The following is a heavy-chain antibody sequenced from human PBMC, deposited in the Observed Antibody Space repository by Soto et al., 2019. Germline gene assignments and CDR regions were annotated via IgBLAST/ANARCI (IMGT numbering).Heavy chain of an antibody. D-gene: IGHD5-18*01. V-gene: IGHV1-3*04. Sequence: ASPQVSFTTSGYTFISYALNCARHTNGQRLKSMGRSNTGNGNIKYSQKFLGRVTSTRDTSASTAYMGLSSLRFEDTAVYYCAADVGGYIYGLGKYWGQGTLVTVSS. CDR1: GYTFISYA. J-gene: IGHJ4*02. CDR2: SNTGNGNI. CDR3: AADVGGYIYGLGKY.